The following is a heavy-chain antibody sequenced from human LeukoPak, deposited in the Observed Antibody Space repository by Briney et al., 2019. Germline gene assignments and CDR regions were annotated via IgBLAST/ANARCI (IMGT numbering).Heavy chain of an antibody. J-gene: IGHJ4*02. D-gene: IGHD6-19*01. Sequence: GGSLRLSCAASGFTFSSYWMHWLRQAPGKGLVSVSRINSDGSSTSYADSVKGRFTISRDNAKNTLYLQMNSLRAEDTAVYYCTGSVAVAGTSSLYVLDYWGQGTLVTVSS. CDR2: INSDGSST. CDR3: TGSVAVAGTSSLYVLDY. CDR1: GFTFSSYW. V-gene: IGHV3-74*01.